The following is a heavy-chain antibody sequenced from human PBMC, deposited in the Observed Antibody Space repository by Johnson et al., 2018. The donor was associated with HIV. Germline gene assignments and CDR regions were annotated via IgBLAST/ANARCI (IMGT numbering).Heavy chain of an antibody. D-gene: IGHD4-17*01. CDR3: AKGGVTTLDAFDI. V-gene: IGHV3-23*04. CDR2: ISGSGGST. Sequence: VQLVESGGGVVRPGGSLRLPCAASGFTFDDYGMSWVRQAPGKGLEWVSAISGSGGSTYYADSVKGRFTISIDNSKNTLYLQMNSRRAEDTAVYYCAKGGVTTLDAFDIWGQGIMVIVSS. J-gene: IGHJ3*02. CDR1: GFTFDDYG.